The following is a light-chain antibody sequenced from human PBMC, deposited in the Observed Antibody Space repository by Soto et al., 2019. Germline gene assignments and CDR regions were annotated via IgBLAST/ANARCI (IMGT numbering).Light chain of an antibody. CDR2: DVS. J-gene: IGLJ1*01. CDR1: TSDVGGFDY. V-gene: IGLV2-14*03. Sequence: ALTQPASVSGSPGQSITVSCTGTTSDVGGFDYVSWYQQHPGKAPKLMIFDVSNRPSGVSDRFSGSKSGNTASLTISGLQAEDEADYYCSSYTTTGTQVFGTGTKVTVL. CDR3: SSYTTTGTQV.